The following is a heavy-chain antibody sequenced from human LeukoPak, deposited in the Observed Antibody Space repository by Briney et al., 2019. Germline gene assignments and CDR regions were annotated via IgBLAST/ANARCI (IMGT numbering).Heavy chain of an antibody. CDR1: GFTFSSYW. J-gene: IGHJ4*02. CDR3: ARDRGSTEFDY. Sequence: GGSLRLSCAASGFTFSSYWMHWVRQAPGKGLVWVSRINGDGSRTSYADSVKGRFTISRDNAQNTLYLQMNSLRAEDTAVYYCARDRGSTEFDYWGQGTLFTVSS. D-gene: IGHD1-26*01. V-gene: IGHV3-74*01. CDR2: INGDGSRT.